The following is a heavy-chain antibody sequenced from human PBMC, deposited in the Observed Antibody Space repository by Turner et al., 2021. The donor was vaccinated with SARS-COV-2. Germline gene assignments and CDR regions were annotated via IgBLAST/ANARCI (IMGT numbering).Heavy chain of an antibody. J-gene: IGHJ6*02. CDR1: GFTFSTSW. V-gene: IGHV3-7*01. Sequence: EVQLVESGGGLVQPGGSLTLSCAASGFTFSTSWMNWVRQAPGKGPEWVANISPEGSKTHHMDSVKGRFTISRDNAKNSLYLQMSSLRAEDTAVYYCARDIGYCSLDPWGHGTTITVSS. CDR3: ARDIGYCSLDP. CDR2: ISPEGSKT. D-gene: IGHD2-15*01.